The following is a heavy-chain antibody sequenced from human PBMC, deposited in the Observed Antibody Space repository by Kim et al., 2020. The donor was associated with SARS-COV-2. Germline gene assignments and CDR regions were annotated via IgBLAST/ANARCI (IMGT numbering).Heavy chain of an antibody. D-gene: IGHD2-21*02. CDR3: ASQGAGGDGNRLAFDI. J-gene: IGHJ3*02. CDR2: IYPGDSDT. V-gene: IGHV5-51*01. Sequence: GESLKISCKGSGYSFSSYWIGWVRQMPGKGLEWMGIIYPGDSDTTYSPSFQGQVTISADKSISTAYLQWSSLKASDTAMYYCASQGAGGDGNRLAFDIWGQGTIVTVSS. CDR1: GYSFSSYW.